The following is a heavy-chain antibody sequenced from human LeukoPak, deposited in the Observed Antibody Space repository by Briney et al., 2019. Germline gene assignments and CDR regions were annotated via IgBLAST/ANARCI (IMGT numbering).Heavy chain of an antibody. D-gene: IGHD6-19*01. J-gene: IGHJ5*02. CDR2: ISSSGSTI. V-gene: IGHV3-11*04. Sequence: GESLKISCAASGFTFSDYYMSWIRQAPGKGLEWVSYISSSGSTIYYADSVKGRFTISGDNAKNSLYLQMNSLRAEDTAVYYCARVSSSGWYDFNWFDPWGQGTLVTVSS. CDR3: ARVSSSGWYDFNWFDP. CDR1: GFTFSDYY.